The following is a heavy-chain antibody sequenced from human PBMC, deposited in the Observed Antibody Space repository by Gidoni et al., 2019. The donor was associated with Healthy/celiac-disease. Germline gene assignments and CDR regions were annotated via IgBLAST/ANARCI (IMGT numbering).Heavy chain of an antibody. D-gene: IGHD4-17*01. CDR1: GFTFDDYA. V-gene: IGHV3-9*01. CDR3: AKGGGFRGDYATLGY. J-gene: IGHJ4*02. Sequence: EVQLVESGGGLVQLGRSMRLSCAASGFTFDDYAMHWVRQRQGKGLEWFSGISCNSVSIGYADSVKCRFSISRDNAKISLYLQMNSLWAEDTALYYCAKGGGFRGDYATLGYWGQGTLVTVSS. CDR2: ISCNSVSI.